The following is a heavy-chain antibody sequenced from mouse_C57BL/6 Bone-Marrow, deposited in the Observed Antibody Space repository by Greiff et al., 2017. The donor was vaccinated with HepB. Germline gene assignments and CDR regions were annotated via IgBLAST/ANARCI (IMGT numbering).Heavy chain of an antibody. Sequence: QVQLQQPGAELVRPGSSVKLSCKASGYTFTSYWMDWVKQRPGQGLEWIGNIYPSDSETHYNQKFQDKGTLTVAKSSSTAYMQRSSLTSEDSAVYYCARSAARSGGYAMDYWGQGTSVTVSS. D-gene: IGHD1-1*02. J-gene: IGHJ4*01. CDR1: GYTFTSYW. CDR3: ARSAARSGGYAMDY. V-gene: IGHV1-61*01. CDR2: IYPSDSET.